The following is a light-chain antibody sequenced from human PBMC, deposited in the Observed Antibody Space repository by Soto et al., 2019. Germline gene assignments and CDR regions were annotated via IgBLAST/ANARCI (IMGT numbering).Light chain of an antibody. CDR3: ATWDDSLSGPV. CDR2: GDS. J-gene: IGLJ3*02. CDR1: SSNIGNNY. Sequence: QSVLTQPPSASGTPGQRVTISCSGSSSNIGNNYVHWYHQLPGTAPQLLIYGDSLRPSGVPERFSGSKSGTSVSLAISGLRSEDEGDYYCATWDDSLSGPVFGGGTK. V-gene: IGLV1-47*01.